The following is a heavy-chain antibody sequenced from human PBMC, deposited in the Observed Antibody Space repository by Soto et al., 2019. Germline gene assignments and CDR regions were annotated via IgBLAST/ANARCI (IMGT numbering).Heavy chain of an antibody. J-gene: IGHJ6*02. CDR2: INAGNGNT. CDR3: ARGYGDCGGMDV. CDR1: GYTFTSYA. D-gene: IGHD4-17*01. V-gene: IGHV1-3*01. Sequence: QVQLVRSGAEVKKPGASVKVSCKASGYTFTSYAMHWVRQAPGQRLEWMGWINAGNGNTKYSQKFQGRVTITRDTSASTAYMELSSLRSEDTAVYYCARGYGDCGGMDVWGQGTTVTVSS.